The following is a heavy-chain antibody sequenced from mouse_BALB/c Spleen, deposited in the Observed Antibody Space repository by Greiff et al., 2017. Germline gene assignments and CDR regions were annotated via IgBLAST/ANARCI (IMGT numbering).Heavy chain of an antibody. Sequence: VQLVESGPQLVRPGASVKISCKASGYSFTSYWMHWVKQRPGQGLEWIGMIDPSDSETRLNQKFKDKATLTVDKSSSTAYMQLSSPTSEDSAVYYCARGGAGPGFDYWGQGTTLTVSS. CDR3: ARGGAGPGFDY. CDR1: GYSFTSYW. J-gene: IGHJ2*01. V-gene: IGHV1S126*01. D-gene: IGHD3-3*01. CDR2: IDPSDSET.